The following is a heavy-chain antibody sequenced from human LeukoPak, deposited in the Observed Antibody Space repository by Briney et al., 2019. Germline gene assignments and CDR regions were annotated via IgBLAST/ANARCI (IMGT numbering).Heavy chain of an antibody. J-gene: IGHJ4*02. CDR2: ISYDGSNK. CDR3: ARGATYAYYQDY. CDR1: GFTFSSYA. Sequence: GGSLRLSCAASGFTFSSYAMHWVRQAPGKGLEWVAVISYDGSNKYYADSVKGRFTISRDNSKNTLYLQMNSLRAEDTAVYYCARGATYAYYQDYWGQGTLVTVSS. D-gene: IGHD1-26*01. V-gene: IGHV3-30-3*01.